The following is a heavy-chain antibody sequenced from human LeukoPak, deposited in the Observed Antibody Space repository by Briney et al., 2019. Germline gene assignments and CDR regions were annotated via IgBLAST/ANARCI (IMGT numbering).Heavy chain of an antibody. CDR1: GFTFSSYA. J-gene: IGHJ4*02. Sequence: GGSLRLSCAGSGFTFSSYAMNWVRQAPGKGLQWVSSISGSSTDIYYADSVKGRFTISRDNAKNSVFLQINNLRVEDTAIYYCAGRGYYDSSGYDYWGQGTLVTVSS. V-gene: IGHV3-21*06. CDR3: AGRGYYDSSGYDY. D-gene: IGHD3-22*01. CDR2: ISGSSTDI.